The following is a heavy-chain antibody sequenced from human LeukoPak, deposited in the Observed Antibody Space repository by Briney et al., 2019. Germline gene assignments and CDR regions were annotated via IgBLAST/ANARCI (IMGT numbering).Heavy chain of an antibody. D-gene: IGHD4-17*01. CDR3: ARTSDGDPEGAFDI. CDR2: INPSGGST. CDR1: GYTFTSYY. Sequence: ASVKVSCKASGYTFTSYYIHWVRQAPGQGLEWMGIINPSGGSTSYALKFQGRVTMTRDASTSTLYMELSSLRSEDTAVYYCARTSDGDPEGAFDIWGQGTMVTVSS. V-gene: IGHV1-46*01. J-gene: IGHJ3*02.